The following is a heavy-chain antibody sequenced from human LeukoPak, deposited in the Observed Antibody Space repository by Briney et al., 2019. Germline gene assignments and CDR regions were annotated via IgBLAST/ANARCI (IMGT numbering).Heavy chain of an antibody. J-gene: IGHJ4*02. Sequence: PSETLSLTCTVSGGSNSRYHWSWIRQPPEKGLEWIGYIWYSGTTNYNPSLKSRVTMSVDTSKNHFSLRLSSVTAADTAIYYCVRTISDGSGDYWGQGILVTVSA. CDR2: IWYSGTT. V-gene: IGHV4-59*01. D-gene: IGHD3-10*01. CDR1: GGSNSRYH. CDR3: VRTISDGSGDY.